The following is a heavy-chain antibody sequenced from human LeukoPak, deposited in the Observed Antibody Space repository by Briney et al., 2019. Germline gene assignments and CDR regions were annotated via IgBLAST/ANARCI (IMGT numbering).Heavy chain of an antibody. J-gene: IGHJ3*02. CDR3: ARGNGAFDI. CDR2: INHSGST. Sequence: SETLSLTCAVYGGSFSGYYWSWIRQPPGKGLEWIGEINHSGSTNYNPSLESRVTISVDTSKNQFSLKLSSVTAADTAVYYCARGNGAFDIWGQGTMVTVSS. CDR1: GGSFSGYY. V-gene: IGHV4-34*01.